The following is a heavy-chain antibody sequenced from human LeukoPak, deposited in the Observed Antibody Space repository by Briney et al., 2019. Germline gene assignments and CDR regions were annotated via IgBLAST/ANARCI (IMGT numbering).Heavy chain of an antibody. Sequence: SETLSLTCTVSGDSISSSSYYWGWIRQPPGKGLEWIGSIYYSGSTYYNPSLESRLTISVDTSKNQFSLKLSSVTAADTAVYYCARTISTVTTPRGGKYCFDYWGQGTLVTVSS. J-gene: IGHJ4*02. CDR2: IYYSGST. V-gene: IGHV4-39*01. CDR1: GDSISSSSYY. CDR3: ARTISTVTTPRGGKYCFDY. D-gene: IGHD4-17*01.